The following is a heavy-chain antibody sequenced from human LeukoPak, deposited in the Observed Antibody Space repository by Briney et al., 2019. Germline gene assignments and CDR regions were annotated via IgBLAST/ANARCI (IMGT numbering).Heavy chain of an antibody. CDR1: GGSISSSTYY. CDR3: ASGTSTYYELYF. J-gene: IGHJ4*02. CDR2: FFYSGST. Sequence: SETQSLTCTVSGGSISSSTYYWGWIRQPPGKGLEWIGSFFYSGSTYYNPSLKSRLTMSVDTSNNQFSLKLMSVTAADTAVYYCASGTSTYYELYFWGQGTLVTVSS. D-gene: IGHD3-3*01. V-gene: IGHV4-39*01.